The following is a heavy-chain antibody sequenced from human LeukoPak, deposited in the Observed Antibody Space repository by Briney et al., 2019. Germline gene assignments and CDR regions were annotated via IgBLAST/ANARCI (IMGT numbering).Heavy chain of an antibody. CDR3: AKCMSATGVCLNFDS. J-gene: IGHJ4*02. CDR1: GFTFLNYA. V-gene: IGHV3-23*01. D-gene: IGHD2-21*02. CDR2: ISGRDDTTYYTDSPEGST. Sequence: PGGSPRLSCEASGFTFLNYAMSWVRQAPGKGLQWVSGISGRDDTTYYTDSPEGSTYYTNSAEGRLTISRDNSKNTVYLQIDSLGVEDTAVYYCAKCMSATGVCLNFDSWGQGILVTVSS.